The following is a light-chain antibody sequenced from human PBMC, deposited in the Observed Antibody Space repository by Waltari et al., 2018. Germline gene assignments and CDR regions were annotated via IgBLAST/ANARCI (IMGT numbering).Light chain of an antibody. CDR2: KAS. CDR1: QSISTW. Sequence: DIQVTQSPSTLSASVGDRVTITCRASQSISTWMAWYQQKPGKAPKLLIYKASGLEGGVPSRFSGSGSGTDFTLTISRLEPEDFAMYYCLHYHDSPHTFGPGTTVDIK. V-gene: IGKV1-5*03. J-gene: IGKJ3*01. CDR3: LHYHDSPHT.